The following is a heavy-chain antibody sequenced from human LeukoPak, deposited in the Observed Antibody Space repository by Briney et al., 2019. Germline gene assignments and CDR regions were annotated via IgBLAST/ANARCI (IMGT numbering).Heavy chain of an antibody. J-gene: IGHJ4*02. Sequence: XPSETLSLTCAVYGGSFSGYYWSWIRQPPGKGLEWIGEINHSGSTNYNPSLKSRVTISVDTSKNQFSLKLSSVTAADTAVYYCARRRGYCSSTSCYYYFDYWGQGTLVTVSS. CDR2: INHSGST. CDR3: ARRRGYCSSTSCYYYFDY. D-gene: IGHD2-2*01. V-gene: IGHV4-34*01. CDR1: GGSFSGYY.